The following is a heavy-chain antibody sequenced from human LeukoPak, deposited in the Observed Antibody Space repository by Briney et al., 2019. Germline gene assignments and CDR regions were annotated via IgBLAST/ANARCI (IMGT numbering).Heavy chain of an antibody. J-gene: IGHJ5*02. CDR3: ARDPLGVAARTQT. CDR1: GYSISSGYY. CDR2: IYHSGST. V-gene: IGHV4-38-2*02. Sequence: PSETLSLTCTVSGYSISSGYYWGWIRQPPGQGLEWIGSIYHSGSTYYNPSLKSRVTISVDTSKNQFSLKLSSVTAADTAVYYCARDPLGVAARTQTWGQGTQVTVST. D-gene: IGHD6-6*01.